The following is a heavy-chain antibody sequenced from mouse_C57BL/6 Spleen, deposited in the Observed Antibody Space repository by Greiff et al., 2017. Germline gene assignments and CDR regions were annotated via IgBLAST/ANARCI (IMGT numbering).Heavy chain of an antibody. Sequence: EVKFEESGAELVKPGASVKLSCTASGFNIKDYYMHWVKQRTEQGLEWIGRIDPEDGETKYAPKFQGKATITADTSPNTAYLQLSSLTSEDTAVYYCARLATGTVYYFDYWGQGTTLTVSS. CDR3: ARLATGTVYYFDY. CDR2: IDPEDGET. V-gene: IGHV14-2*01. CDR1: GFNIKDYY. J-gene: IGHJ2*01. D-gene: IGHD4-1*01.